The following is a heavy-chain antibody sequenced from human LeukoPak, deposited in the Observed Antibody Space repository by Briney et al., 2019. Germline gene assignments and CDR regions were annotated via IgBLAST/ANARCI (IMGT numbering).Heavy chain of an antibody. J-gene: IGHJ5*02. CDR1: GGSISSYY. D-gene: IGHD6-13*01. Sequence: SETLSLTCTVSGGSISSYYWSWIRQPPGKGLEWIGYIYYSGGTNYNPSLKSRVTISVDTSKNQFSLKLSSVTAADTAVYYCARARAAYSSSWYGPFDPWGQGTLVTVSS. CDR2: IYYSGGT. CDR3: ARARAAYSSSWYGPFDP. V-gene: IGHV4-59*01.